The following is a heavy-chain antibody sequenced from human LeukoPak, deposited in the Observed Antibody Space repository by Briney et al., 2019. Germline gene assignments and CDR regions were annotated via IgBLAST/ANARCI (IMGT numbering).Heavy chain of an antibody. CDR2: VYYTGST. V-gene: IGHV4-59*08. Sequence: PSETLSLTCSGSGGSVSNYYWSWIGQPPGKGLEWMGYVYYTGSTNYNPSLKSRVTMFEDKSKNQFSLRLYSVTVADTAVYYCARLGYVTGVAGFVDYWGQGTLVTVSS. J-gene: IGHJ4*02. CDR1: GGSVSNYY. D-gene: IGHD6-19*01. CDR3: ARLGYVTGVAGFVDY.